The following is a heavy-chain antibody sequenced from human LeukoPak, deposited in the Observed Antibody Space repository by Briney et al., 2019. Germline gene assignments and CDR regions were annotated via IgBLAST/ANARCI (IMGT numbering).Heavy chain of an antibody. CDR3: ARDDPYYEILTGYYRGYYFDY. CDR1: GFTFSSYE. J-gene: IGHJ4*02. Sequence: QSGGSLRLSCAVSGFTFSSYEMNWVRQAPGKGLEWVSYISSSSSTIYYADSVKGRFTISRDNAKNSLYLQMNRLRAEDTAVYYCARDDPYYEILTGYYRGYYFDYWGQGTLVTVSS. CDR2: ISSSSSTI. V-gene: IGHV3-48*03. D-gene: IGHD3-9*01.